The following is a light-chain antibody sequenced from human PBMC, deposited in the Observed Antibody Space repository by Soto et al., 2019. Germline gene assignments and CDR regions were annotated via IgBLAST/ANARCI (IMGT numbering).Light chain of an antibody. J-gene: IGKJ1*01. V-gene: IGKV1-5*03. CDR2: KAS. CDR1: QNINNW. CDR3: LENGASSRT. Sequence: DIQMTQSPSTLSASVGDRVTITCRASQNINNWLAWHQQKPGKAPKLLIYKASTLASGVPSRFSGGPSGSEFTLDITSLQPYDFATNYCLENGASSRTFGQGTRVE.